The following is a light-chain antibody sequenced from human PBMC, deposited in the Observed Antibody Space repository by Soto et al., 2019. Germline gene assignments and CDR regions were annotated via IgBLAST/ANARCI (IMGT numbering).Light chain of an antibody. CDR2: DAS. J-gene: IGKJ1*01. CDR3: QQYNRYPWT. Sequence: DIQMTQSPSTLSASVGDRVTITCRASQSISSWLAWYQQKPGKAPKLLIYDASSLESGVPSRFSGSGSGTKFTLTISSLQPDDFATYYCQQYNRYPWTLGQGTKVDIK. V-gene: IGKV1-5*01. CDR1: QSISSW.